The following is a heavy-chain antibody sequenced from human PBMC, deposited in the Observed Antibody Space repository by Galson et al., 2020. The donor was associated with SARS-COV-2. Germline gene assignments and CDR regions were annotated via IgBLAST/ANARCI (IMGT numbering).Heavy chain of an antibody. CDR1: GFTFDDYA. Sequence: SLKISCAASGFTFDDYAMHWVRQAPGKGLEWVSGISWNSGSIGYADSVKGRFTISRDNAKNSLYLQMNSLRAEDTALYYCAKDVEYAGYGSGSYWAWGQGTLVTVSS. CDR3: AKDVEYAGYGSGSYWA. J-gene: IGHJ5*02. V-gene: IGHV3-9*01. D-gene: IGHD3-10*01. CDR2: ISWNSGSI.